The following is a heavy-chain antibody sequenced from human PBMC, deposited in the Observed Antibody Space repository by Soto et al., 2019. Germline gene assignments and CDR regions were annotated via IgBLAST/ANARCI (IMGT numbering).Heavy chain of an antibody. CDR2: ISAYNGNT. CDR1: GYTFTSNG. D-gene: IGHD3-9*01. J-gene: IGHJ5*02. Sequence: ASVKVSCTASGYTFTSNGISWVRQAPGQGLEWMGWISAYNGNTNYAQKLQGRVTMTTDTSTSTAYMELRSLRSDDTAVYYCARDLRYFDWLSLYNWFDPWGQGTLVTVSS. V-gene: IGHV1-18*01. CDR3: ARDLRYFDWLSLYNWFDP.